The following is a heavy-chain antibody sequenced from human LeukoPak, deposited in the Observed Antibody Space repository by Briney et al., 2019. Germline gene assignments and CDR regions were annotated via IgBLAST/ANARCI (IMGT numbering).Heavy chain of an antibody. Sequence: GGSLRFSCAASGFTFDDYAMHWVRHAPGRGLGWVSGVSWNSGSIGYAASVKGRVTISRDNAKNSLYLQMNSLKAEDTGLYYCAKDADSIIAVTGKFDYWGQGTLVTVFS. CDR1: GFTFDDYA. V-gene: IGHV3-9*01. D-gene: IGHD6-19*01. CDR2: VSWNSGSI. CDR3: AKDADSIIAVTGKFDY. J-gene: IGHJ4*02.